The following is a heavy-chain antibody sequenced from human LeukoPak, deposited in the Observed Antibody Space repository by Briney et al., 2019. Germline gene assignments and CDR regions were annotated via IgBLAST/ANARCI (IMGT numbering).Heavy chain of an antibody. CDR3: ARGGIVGSRTNWFDP. Sequence: SETLSLTCTVSGGSIRSYYWGWIRQPPGKGLECIGYIYYIGSTNYNPSLKSRVTISLDTSKSQFSLKLTSVTPADTAVYYCARGGIVGSRTNWFDPWGQGILVTVSS. V-gene: IGHV4-59*01. CDR1: GGSIRSYY. D-gene: IGHD1-26*01. J-gene: IGHJ5*02. CDR2: IYYIGST.